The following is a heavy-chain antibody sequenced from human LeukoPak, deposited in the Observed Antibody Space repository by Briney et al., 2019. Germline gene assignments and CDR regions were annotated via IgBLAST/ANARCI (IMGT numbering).Heavy chain of an antibody. CDR2: IYYSGST. J-gene: IGHJ3*02. D-gene: IGHD2-15*01. V-gene: IGHV4-30-4*01. Sequence: KSSETLSLTCTVSGGSISSGDYYWSWIRQPPGKGLEWIGYIYYSGSTYYNPSLKSRVTISVDTSKNQFSLKLSSVTAADTAVYYCAREVRYCSGGSCYHDAFDIWGQGTMVTVSS. CDR1: GGSISSGDYY. CDR3: AREVRYCSGGSCYHDAFDI.